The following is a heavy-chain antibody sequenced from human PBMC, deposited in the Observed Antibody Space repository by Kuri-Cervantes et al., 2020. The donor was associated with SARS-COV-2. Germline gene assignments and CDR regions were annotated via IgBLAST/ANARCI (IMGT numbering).Heavy chain of an antibody. CDR3: ARRYGGHFHAVTARGPYYFDY. V-gene: IGHV4-39*07. D-gene: IGHD2-21*02. CDR1: GGSITTSPYY. CDR2: FYDGGST. Sequence: SETLSLTCTVSGGSITTSPYYWAWVRQPPGKVMEWIGSFYDGGSTYENPTLKSRVTMSVDTSQNQFFLRLSSVTAADTAVYYCARRYGGHFHAVTARGPYYFDYWGQGTLVTVSS. J-gene: IGHJ4*02.